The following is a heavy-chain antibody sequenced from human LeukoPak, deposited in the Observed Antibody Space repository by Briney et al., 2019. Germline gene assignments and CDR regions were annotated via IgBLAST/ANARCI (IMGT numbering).Heavy chain of an antibody. CDR1: GFIFNTHW. D-gene: IGHD3-10*01. Sequence: GGSLRLSCAASGFIFNTHWMHWVRQGPGKGLVWVSRINRDGSSTTYADSVKGRFTVSRDNAKNTLYLQTHSLRAEDTAVYYCVRDVRGVGGDYYYMDVWGKGTTVTVFS. V-gene: IGHV3-74*01. J-gene: IGHJ6*03. CDR2: INRDGSST. CDR3: VRDVRGVGGDYYYMDV.